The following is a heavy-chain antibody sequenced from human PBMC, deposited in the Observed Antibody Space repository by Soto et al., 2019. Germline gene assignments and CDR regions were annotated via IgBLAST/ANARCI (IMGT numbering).Heavy chain of an antibody. V-gene: IGHV4-31*03. Sequence: SETLSLTCTFSVGSISSGGYYCTWMGQHPWKGLEWIGYIYYSGSTYYNPSLKSRVTISVDTSKNQFSLKLSSVTAADTAVYYCARDKHYYGSGKDGLAVGAHGTTVPVS. J-gene: IGHJ6*02. CDR1: VGSISSGGYY. CDR2: IYYSGST. CDR3: ARDKHYYGSGKDGLAV. D-gene: IGHD3-10*01.